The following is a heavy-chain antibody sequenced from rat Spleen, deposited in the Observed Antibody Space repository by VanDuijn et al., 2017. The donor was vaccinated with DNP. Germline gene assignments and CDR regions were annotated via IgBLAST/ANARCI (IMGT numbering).Heavy chain of an antibody. Sequence: EVKLVESGGGLVQPGRSLKLSCAASGFNFNDYWMGWVRQAPGKGLEWIGEINKDSSTINYTPYLKDKFTISRDNAQNTLYLQMSKLGSEDTAIYFCASGSRTGAMDAWGQGTSVTVSS. CDR3: ASGSRTGAMDA. CDR2: INKDSSTI. D-gene: IGHD4-3*01. CDR1: GFNFNDYW. V-gene: IGHV4-2*01. J-gene: IGHJ4*01.